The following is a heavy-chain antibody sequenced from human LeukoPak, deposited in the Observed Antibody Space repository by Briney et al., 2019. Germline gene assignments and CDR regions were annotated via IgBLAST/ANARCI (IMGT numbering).Heavy chain of an antibody. CDR1: GYTFTTYW. CDR3: ARQNSNWNGVDFYYYEMDA. V-gene: IGHV5-51*01. Sequence: GESLKISWKVSGYTFTTYWLAWVRQMPGKGLEWMGIIYPSNSDTTYSPSFQGQVTISADKSIDTAYLQWSSLKASDTAIYYCARQNSNWNGVDFYYYEMDAWGPGTTVTVSS. J-gene: IGHJ6*02. CDR2: IYPSNSDT. D-gene: IGHD1-1*01.